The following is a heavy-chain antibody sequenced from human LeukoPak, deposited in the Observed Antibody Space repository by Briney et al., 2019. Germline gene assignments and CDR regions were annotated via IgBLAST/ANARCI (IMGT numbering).Heavy chain of an antibody. D-gene: IGHD2-2*02. CDR3: ARGGYCSSTSCYTFDY. CDR2: ISAYNGNT. Sequence: ASVKVSCKASVYIFTSYGISWVRQAPGQGLDWMGWISAYNGNTNYAQKLQGRVTMTTDTSTSTAYMELRSLRSDDTAVYYCARGGYCSSTSCYTFDYWGQGTLVTVSS. V-gene: IGHV1-18*01. J-gene: IGHJ4*02. CDR1: VYIFTSYG.